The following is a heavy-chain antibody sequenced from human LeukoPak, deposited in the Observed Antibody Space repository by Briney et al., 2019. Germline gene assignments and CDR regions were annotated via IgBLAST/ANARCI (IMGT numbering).Heavy chain of an antibody. D-gene: IGHD2-2*01. CDR3: ARVGRTAATNWFDP. V-gene: IGHV1-18*01. CDR2: ISAYNGNT. Sequence: ASVKVSCKASGYTFTSYGISWVRQAPGQGLEWMGWISAYNGNTNYAQKLQGSVTMTTGTSTSTAYMELRSLRSDDTAVYYCARVGRTAATNWFDPWGQGTLVTVSS. CDR1: GYTFTSYG. J-gene: IGHJ5*02.